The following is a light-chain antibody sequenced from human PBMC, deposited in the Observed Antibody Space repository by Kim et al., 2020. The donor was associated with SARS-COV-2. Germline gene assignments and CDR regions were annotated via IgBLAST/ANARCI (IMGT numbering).Light chain of an antibody. CDR3: QSYDSSLSGWV. CDR2: GNS. V-gene: IGLV1-40*01. J-gene: IGLJ3*02. Sequence: RVTNSRTGSTSNIGAGYDVHWYQQLPGTAPKLLIYGNSNRPSGVPDRFSGSKSGTSASLAITGLQAEDEADYYCQSYDSSLSGWVFGGGTQLTVL. CDR1: TSNIGAGYD.